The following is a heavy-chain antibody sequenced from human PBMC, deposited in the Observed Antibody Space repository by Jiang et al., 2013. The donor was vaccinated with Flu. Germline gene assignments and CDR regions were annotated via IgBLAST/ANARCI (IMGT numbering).Heavy chain of an antibody. CDR1: GFSLSTSGVG. J-gene: IGHJ4*02. V-gene: IGHV2-5*02. Sequence: TQTLTLTCTFSGFSLSTSGVGVDWIRQPPGKALEWLALIYWDDDEHYSPSLKSRLTITRDTSKNQVVLTMTNMDPVDTATYYCVHSVNTPSADSSGYYSSFDYWGQGTLVTVSS. CDR2: IYWDDDE. CDR3: VHSVNTPSADSSGYYSSFDY. D-gene: IGHD3-22*01.